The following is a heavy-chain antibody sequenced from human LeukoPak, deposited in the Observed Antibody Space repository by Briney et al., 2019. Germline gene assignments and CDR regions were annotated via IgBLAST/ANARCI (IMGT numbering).Heavy chain of an antibody. Sequence: GGSLRLSCAASGFTLSSYTMNWVRQAPGKGLEWVSSIGTSSSYIYYADSVKGRFTISRDNAKNSLYLQMNSLRAEGTAVYFCARDHYGDYGFDYWGQGTLVTVSS. CDR3: ARDHYGDYGFDY. CDR2: IGTSSSYI. CDR1: GFTLSSYT. D-gene: IGHD4-17*01. V-gene: IGHV3-21*01. J-gene: IGHJ4*02.